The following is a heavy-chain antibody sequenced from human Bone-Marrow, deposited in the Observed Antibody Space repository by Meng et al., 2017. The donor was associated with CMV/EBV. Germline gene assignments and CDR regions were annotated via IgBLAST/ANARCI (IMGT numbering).Heavy chain of an antibody. D-gene: IGHD4-23*01. CDR2: INPSGGST. V-gene: IGHV1-46*01. Sequence: ASVKVSCKASGYTFTSYYMHWVRQAPGQGLEWMGIINPSGGSTSYAQKFQGRVTMTRDTSTSTVYMELSSLRSEDTAVYYCAREEISGNSRYYGMDVWGQGTTVIVSS. CDR1: GYTFTSYY. J-gene: IGHJ6*02. CDR3: AREEISGNSRYYGMDV.